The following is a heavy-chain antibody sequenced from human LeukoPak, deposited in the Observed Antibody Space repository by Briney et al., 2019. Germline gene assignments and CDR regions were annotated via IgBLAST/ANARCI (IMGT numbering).Heavy chain of an antibody. CDR2: IGTAGDT. J-gene: IGHJ4*02. V-gene: IGHV3-13*01. Sequence: GGSLRLSCAASGFTFSSYDMHWVRQATGKGLEWVSAIGTAGDTYYPGSVKGRFTISRENAKNSLYLQMNSLRAEDTALYYCARDARAVADPLFDYWGQGTLVTVSS. CDR1: GFTFSSYD. CDR3: ARDARAVADPLFDY. D-gene: IGHD6-19*01.